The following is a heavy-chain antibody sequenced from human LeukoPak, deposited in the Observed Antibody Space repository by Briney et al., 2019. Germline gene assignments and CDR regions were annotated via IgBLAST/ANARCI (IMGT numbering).Heavy chain of an antibody. CDR2: MNTDGSTT. CDR3: SRDLRGNRDY. V-gene: IGHV3-74*01. CDR1: GFTFSTYC. J-gene: IGHJ4*02. D-gene: IGHD4-23*01. Sequence: GGPLRLSCAVSGFTFSTYCMHWLRQVRGKGVVWVSRMNTDGSTTDYADSVTGRFTISRDNAKKTLYLQMNSLRAEDTAIYYCSRDLRGNRDYWGQGTLVTVSS.